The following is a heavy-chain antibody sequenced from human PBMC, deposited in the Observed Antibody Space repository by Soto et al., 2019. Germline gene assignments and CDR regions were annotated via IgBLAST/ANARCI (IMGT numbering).Heavy chain of an antibody. CDR1: GFTFSSYA. J-gene: IGHJ4*02. CDR3: AKERGIVTHYYDNSGDFDY. D-gene: IGHD3-22*01. Sequence: GGSLRLSCAASGFTFSSYAMSWVRQAPGKGLEWVSAISGSGGSTYYADSVKGRFTISRDNSKNTLYLQMNSLRAEDTAVYYCAKERGIVTHYYDNSGDFDYWGQGTLVTVSS. CDR2: ISGSGGST. V-gene: IGHV3-23*01.